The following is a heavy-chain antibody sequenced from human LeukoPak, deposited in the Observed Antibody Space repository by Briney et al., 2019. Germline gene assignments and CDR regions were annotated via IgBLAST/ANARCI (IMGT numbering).Heavy chain of an antibody. J-gene: IGHJ4*02. CDR1: GFTFSSYE. Sequence: GGSLRLSCAASGFTFSSYEMNWVRQAPGKGLEWVSYISGSGGAIYYADFVKGRFSISRDNAKNSLYLQMNSLRAEDTAVHYCARDGYDVLTAKQVLFDSWGQGTLVTVSS. V-gene: IGHV3-48*03. CDR3: ARDGYDVLTAKQVLFDS. CDR2: ISGSGGAI. D-gene: IGHD3-9*01.